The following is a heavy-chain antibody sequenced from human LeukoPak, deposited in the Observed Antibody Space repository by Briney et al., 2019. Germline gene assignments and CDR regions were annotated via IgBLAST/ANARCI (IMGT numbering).Heavy chain of an antibody. J-gene: IGHJ3*02. CDR2: INCNSAGT. Sequence: ASVKVSCKASGYTFTAYYIHWVRQAPGQGLEWVGRINCNSAGTNYAQKFRGRVTMTRDTSISTVYMELSSLRSDDTAVYYCAVQTMVANTQGGAFDIWGQGTTVIVSS. V-gene: IGHV1-2*06. CDR3: AVQTMVANTQGGAFDI. CDR1: GYTFTAYY. D-gene: IGHD2-15*01.